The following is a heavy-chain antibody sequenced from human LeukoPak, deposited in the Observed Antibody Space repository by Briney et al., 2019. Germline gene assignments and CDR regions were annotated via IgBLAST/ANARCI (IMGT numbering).Heavy chain of an antibody. Sequence: PGGSLRLSCAASGFTFSSYGMHWVRQAPGKRLEWVAVIWYDGSNKYYADSVKGRFTISRDNSKNTLYLQMNSLRAEDTAVYYCASLSGYSGYDHAFDIWGQGTMVTVSS. CDR2: IWYDGSNK. CDR3: ASLSGYSGYDHAFDI. CDR1: GFTFSSYG. V-gene: IGHV3-33*01. D-gene: IGHD5-12*01. J-gene: IGHJ3*02.